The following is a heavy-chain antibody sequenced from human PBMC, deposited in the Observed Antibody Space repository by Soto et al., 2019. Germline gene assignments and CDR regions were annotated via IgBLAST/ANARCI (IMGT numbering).Heavy chain of an antibody. CDR3: ARLRVDGDSVP. Sequence: EVQLVESGGGLVQPGGSLRLSCAASGCVFSNYWMHWVRQTPGKGLVWVSRINGDGSSTSYADSVRGRFTISRDNAENALYLQMNSLRADDTALYYCARLRVDGDSVPWGQGTLVTVSS. CDR2: INGDGSST. CDR1: GCVFSNYW. V-gene: IGHV3-74*01. J-gene: IGHJ5*02. D-gene: IGHD4-17*01.